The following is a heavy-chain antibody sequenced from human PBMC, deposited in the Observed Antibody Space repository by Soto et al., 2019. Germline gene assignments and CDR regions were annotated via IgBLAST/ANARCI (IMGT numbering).Heavy chain of an antibody. D-gene: IGHD2-15*01. CDR1: GFTFSSYG. J-gene: IGHJ4*02. CDR3: AKEDPEKVVAAPLDY. V-gene: IGHV3-30*18. Sequence: GGSLRLSCAASGFTFSSYGMHWVRQAPGKGLEWVAVISYDGSNKYYADSVKGRFTISRDNSKNTLYLQMNSLRAEDTAVYYCAKEDPEKVVAAPLDYWGQGTLVTVSS. CDR2: ISYDGSNK.